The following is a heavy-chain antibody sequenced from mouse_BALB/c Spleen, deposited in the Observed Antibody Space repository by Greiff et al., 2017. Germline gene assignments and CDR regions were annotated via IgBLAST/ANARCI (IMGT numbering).Heavy chain of an antibody. D-gene: IGHD1-1*01. Sequence: EVMLVESGGGLVQPGGSRKLSCAASGFTFSSFGMHWVRQAPEKGLEWVAYISSGSSTIYYADTVKGRFTISRDNPKNTLFLQMTSLRSEDTAMYYCARRGGSSYGAMDYWGQGTSVTVSS. V-gene: IGHV5-17*02. CDR1: GFTFSSFG. CDR2: ISSGSSTI. J-gene: IGHJ4*01. CDR3: ARRGGSSYGAMDY.